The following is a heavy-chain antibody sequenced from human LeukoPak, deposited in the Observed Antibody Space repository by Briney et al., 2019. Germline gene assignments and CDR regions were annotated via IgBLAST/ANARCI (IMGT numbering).Heavy chain of an antibody. D-gene: IGHD2/OR15-2a*01. J-gene: IGHJ4*02. CDR2: ISSSSSYI. CDR3: AKDRSDNSTWYVGSH. V-gene: IGHV3-21*04. CDR1: RFTFSSYS. Sequence: PGGSLRLSCAASRFTFSSYSMNWVRQAPGKGLEWVSSISSSSSYIYYADSVKGRFTISRDNAKNSLYLQMNSLRAEDTAVYYCAKDRSDNSTWYVGSHWGQGTLVTVSS.